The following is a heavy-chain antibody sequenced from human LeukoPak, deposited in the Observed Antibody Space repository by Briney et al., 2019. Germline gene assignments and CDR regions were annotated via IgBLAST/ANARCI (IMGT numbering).Heavy chain of an antibody. CDR3: AKDDYGGNSYYYYGMDV. CDR2: IYSGGST. D-gene: IGHD4-23*01. J-gene: IGHJ6*02. Sequence: GGSLRLSCAASGFTVSSNYMSWVRPAPGKGLEWVSVIYSGGSTYYADSVKGRFTISRDNSKNTLYLQMNSLRAEDTAVYYCAKDDYGGNSYYYYGMDVWGQGTTVTVSS. V-gene: IGHV3-53*01. CDR1: GFTVSSNY.